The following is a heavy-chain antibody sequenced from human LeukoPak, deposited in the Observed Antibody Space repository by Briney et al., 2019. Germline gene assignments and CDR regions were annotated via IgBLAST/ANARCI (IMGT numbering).Heavy chain of an antibody. D-gene: IGHD5-18*01. CDR3: ARDVGYSYVFDY. CDR2: IIPIFGTA. Sequence: ASVKVSCKASGGTFSSYAISWVRQAPGQGLEWMGGIIPIFGTANYAQKFRGRVTITADESTSTAYMELGSLRSEDTAVYYCARDVGYSYVFDYWGQGTLVTVSS. J-gene: IGHJ4*02. CDR1: GGTFSSYA. V-gene: IGHV1-69*13.